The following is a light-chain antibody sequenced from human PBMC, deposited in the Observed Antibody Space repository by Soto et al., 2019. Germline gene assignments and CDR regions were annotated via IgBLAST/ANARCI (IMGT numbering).Light chain of an antibody. V-gene: IGKV4-1*01. J-gene: IGKJ3*01. CDR2: WAS. CDR1: QSVLYSSNNKNY. Sequence: DIVMTQSPDSLAVSLGERATINCKSSQSVLYSSNNKNYLAWYQQKPGQPPKLLISWASTRESGVPDRFSGSGSATDFTLTISSLQAEDVAVYYCQHYYSAPFTFGPGTKVYI. CDR3: QHYYSAPFT.